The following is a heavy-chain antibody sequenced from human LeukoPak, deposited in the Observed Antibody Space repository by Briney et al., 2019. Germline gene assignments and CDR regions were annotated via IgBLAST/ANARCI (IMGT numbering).Heavy chain of an antibody. D-gene: IGHD6-19*01. V-gene: IGHV1-8*01. J-gene: IGHJ4*02. CDR3: ARGTYSSGSRHHPDFDY. CDR2: MNPNSGNT. CDR1: GYTFTSYD. Sequence: GASVKVSCKASGYTFTSYDINWVRQATGQGLEWMGWMNPNSGNTGYAQKFQGRVTMTRNTSISTAYMELSSLRSEATAVYYCARGTYSSGSRHHPDFDYWGQGTLVTVSS.